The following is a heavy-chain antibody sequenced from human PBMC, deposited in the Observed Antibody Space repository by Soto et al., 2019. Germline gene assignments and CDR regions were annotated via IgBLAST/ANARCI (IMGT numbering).Heavy chain of an antibody. CDR3: ARDRGRLRYFDWLTDYYYGMDV. Sequence: SVELTCEASRGTFSSYAISWVRQDPVQGLEWMGGIIPIFGTANYAQKFQGRVTITADESTSTAYMELSSLRSEDTAVYYCARDRGRLRYFDWLTDYYYGMDVWGQGTTVTVSS. CDR2: IIPIFGTA. V-gene: IGHV1-69*13. J-gene: IGHJ6*02. D-gene: IGHD3-9*01. CDR1: RGTFSSYA.